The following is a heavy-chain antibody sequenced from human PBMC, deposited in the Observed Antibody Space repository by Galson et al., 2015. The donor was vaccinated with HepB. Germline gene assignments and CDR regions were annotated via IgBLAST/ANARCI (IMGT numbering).Heavy chain of an antibody. Sequence: LSLTCAVYGGSFSGYYWSWIRQPPGKGLEWIGEINHSGSTNYNPSLKSRVTISVDTSKNQFSLKLSSVTAADTAVYYCARDVVGWLVPPWGQGTLVTVSS. CDR3: ARDVVGWLVPP. V-gene: IGHV4-34*01. D-gene: IGHD3-22*01. CDR2: INHSGST. J-gene: IGHJ5*02. CDR1: GGSFSGYY.